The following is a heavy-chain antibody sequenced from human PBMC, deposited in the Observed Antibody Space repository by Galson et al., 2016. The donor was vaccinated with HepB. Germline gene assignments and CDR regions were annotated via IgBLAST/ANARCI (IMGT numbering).Heavy chain of an antibody. Sequence: ETLSLTCTVSGDPISGSTYYWGWIRQPPGKGLEWIGSIYYSGSTCYNPFLKSRVTISVDTFKTQFSLNLYSVTAADTAVYYCARIRGLRFLEWEQPNWYFDFWGRGTLVTVSS. CDR2: IYYSGST. CDR3: ARIRGLRFLEWEQPNWYFDF. J-gene: IGHJ2*01. V-gene: IGHV4-39*07. CDR1: GDPISGSTYY. D-gene: IGHD3-3*01.